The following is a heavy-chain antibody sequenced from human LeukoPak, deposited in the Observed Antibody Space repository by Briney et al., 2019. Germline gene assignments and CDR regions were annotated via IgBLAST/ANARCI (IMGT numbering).Heavy chain of an antibody. Sequence: PSETLSLTCAVYGSFSDHSWSWVRQPPGKGLEWIGEIDEWRRTSYNPSLKSRVTMSVDTSKNQFSMRLNSVTAADTAVYYCARGLIAAADLIINDAFDIWGQGTMVTVSS. CDR1: GSFSDHS. CDR2: IDEWRRT. CDR3: ARGLIAAADLIINDAFDI. D-gene: IGHD6-13*01. J-gene: IGHJ3*02. V-gene: IGHV4-34*01.